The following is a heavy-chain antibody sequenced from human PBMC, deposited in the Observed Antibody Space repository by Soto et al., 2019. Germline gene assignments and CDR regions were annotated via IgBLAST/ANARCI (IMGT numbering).Heavy chain of an antibody. J-gene: IGHJ6*03. V-gene: IGHV1-18*01. Sequence: ASVKVSCKASGYSFTNYGITWVRQAPGQGFEWMGWISAYNGNTKYAQKLQGRVTMTTDASTSTAYLELRSLTSDDTAVYYCARKRGVAPPVAGNTHYYYYMDVWGKGTTVTVSS. CDR2: ISAYNGNT. CDR1: GYSFTNYG. CDR3: ARKRGVAPPVAGNTHYYYYMDV. D-gene: IGHD6-19*01.